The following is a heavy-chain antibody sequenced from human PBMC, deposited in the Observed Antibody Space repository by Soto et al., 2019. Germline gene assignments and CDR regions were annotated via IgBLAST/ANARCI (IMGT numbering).Heavy chain of an antibody. D-gene: IGHD3-10*01. Sequence: QLQLQESGPGLVKPSETLSLTCTVSGGSISSSYYWGWIRQPPGKGLEWIGSIYYSGTTYYNQSLKSRVTISVDTSKNQFSLKLSSVTAADTAVYYCATTYYFGSGSGYWGQGTLVTVSS. V-gene: IGHV4-39*01. CDR2: IYYSGTT. CDR3: ATTYYFGSGSGY. J-gene: IGHJ4*02. CDR1: GGSISSSYY.